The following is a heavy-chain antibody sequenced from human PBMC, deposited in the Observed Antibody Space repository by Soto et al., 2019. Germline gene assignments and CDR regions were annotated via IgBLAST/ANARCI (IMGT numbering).Heavy chain of an antibody. CDR2: IKEDGSEK. V-gene: IGHV3-7*05. J-gene: IGHJ6*02. Sequence: EVQLVESGGGLVQPGGSLRLSCIASEFTFNTYWMNWVRQAPGKGLEWVANIKEDGSEKNYVDSVKGRFTISRDNAKNSVYLQMNSLRGEDTAVYYCARDCGTPGRGSAVGYYYHYGMDVWGQGTTVTVSS. CDR3: ARDCGTPGRGSAVGYYYHYGMDV. CDR1: EFTFNTYW. D-gene: IGHD2-21*01.